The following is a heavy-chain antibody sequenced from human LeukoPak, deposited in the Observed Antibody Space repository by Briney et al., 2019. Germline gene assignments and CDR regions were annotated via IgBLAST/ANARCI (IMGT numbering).Heavy chain of an antibody. CDR1: GGSISSGGYY. CDR2: IYYSGST. CDR3: ARVYGDYLGVFDY. Sequence: PSETLSLTCTVSGGSISSGGYYWSWIRQHPGKGLEWIGYIYYSGSTYYNPSLKSRVTISVDTSKNQFSLKLSSVTAADTAVYYCARVYGDYLGVFDYWGQGTLVTVSS. V-gene: IGHV4-31*03. J-gene: IGHJ4*02. D-gene: IGHD4-17*01.